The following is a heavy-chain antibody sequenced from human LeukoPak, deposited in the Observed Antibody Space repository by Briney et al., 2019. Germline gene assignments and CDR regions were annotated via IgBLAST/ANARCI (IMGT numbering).Heavy chain of an antibody. CDR2: IGSDGSSA. Sequence: PGGSLRLSCAASGFTFSTYFIHWVRQGPGKGLVWASRIGSDGSSASSADSVKGRFTISRDKAKNTVLLQMYSLRAEDTAIYYCALSYDYDNPDALDIWGQGTMVTVSS. D-gene: IGHD3-22*01. V-gene: IGHV3-74*01. CDR3: ALSYDYDNPDALDI. CDR1: GFTFSTYF. J-gene: IGHJ3*02.